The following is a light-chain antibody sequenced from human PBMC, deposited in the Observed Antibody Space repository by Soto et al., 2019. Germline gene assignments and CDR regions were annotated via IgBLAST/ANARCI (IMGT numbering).Light chain of an antibody. CDR1: SSDVGGYNY. CDR3: QSYDISLSGSRV. Sequence: QSALTQPRSMSGSPAQSVTISCTGTSSDVGGYNYVSWYQQHPGKAPKLLIYGSFNRPSGVLDRFSGSKSGTSASLAITGLQAEDEADYYCQSYDISLSGSRVFGGGTKLTVL. CDR2: GSF. J-gene: IGLJ3*02. V-gene: IGLV2-11*01.